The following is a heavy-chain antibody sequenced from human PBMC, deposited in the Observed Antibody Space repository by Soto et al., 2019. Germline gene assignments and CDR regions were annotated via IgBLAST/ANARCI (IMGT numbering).Heavy chain of an antibody. V-gene: IGHV1-3*01. CDR3: AREKYYYDSSGYPYYFDY. CDR2: INAGNGNT. CDR1: GYTFTSYA. Sequence: GASVKVSCKASGYTFTSYAMHWVRQAPGQRLEWLGWINAGNGNTKYSQKFQGRITITRDTSASTAYMELSSLRSEDTAVYYCAREKYYYDSSGYPYYFDYWGQGTLVTVSS. D-gene: IGHD3-22*01. J-gene: IGHJ4*02.